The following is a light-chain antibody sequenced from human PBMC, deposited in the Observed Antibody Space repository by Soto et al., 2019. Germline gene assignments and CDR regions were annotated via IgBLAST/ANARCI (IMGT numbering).Light chain of an antibody. V-gene: IGKV3-20*01. CDR2: AAS. CDR3: QQYDSSSYI. CDR1: QSISSSF. Sequence: EIVLTQSPGTLSLSPGERATLSCRASQSISSSFLAWYQQKPGQAPRLLIYAASSRATGIPDRFSGSGSGTDFTLTISRLEPEDFAVYYCQQYDSSSYIFGQGTQLEIK. J-gene: IGKJ2*01.